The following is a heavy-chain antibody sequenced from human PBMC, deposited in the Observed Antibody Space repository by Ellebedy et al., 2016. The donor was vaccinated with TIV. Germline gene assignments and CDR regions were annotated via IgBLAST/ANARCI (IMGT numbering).Heavy chain of an antibody. CDR1: GGSISSYY. CDR3: AREHSSGWSDY. D-gene: IGHD6-19*01. CDR2: IYYSGST. Sequence: MPSETLSLTCTVSGGSISSYYWSWIRQPPGKGLEWIGYIYYSGSTNYNPSLKSRVTISVDTSKNQFSLKLSSVTAADTAVYYCAREHSSGWSDYWGQGTLVTVSS. J-gene: IGHJ4*02. V-gene: IGHV4-59*01.